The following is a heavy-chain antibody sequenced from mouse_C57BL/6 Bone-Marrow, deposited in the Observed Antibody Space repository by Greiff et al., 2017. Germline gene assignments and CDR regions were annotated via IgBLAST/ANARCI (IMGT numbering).Heavy chain of an antibody. CDR2: INPSNGGT. CDR1: GYTFTSYW. Sequence: QVQLQQPGTELVKPGASVKLSCKASGYTFTSYWMHWVKKRPGQGLEWIGNINPSNGGTNYNEKLKSKATLTVDKSSSTAYMQLSSLTSEDSAVYYCARESSSYALSGCDYWGQGTTLTVSS. CDR3: ARESSSYALSGCDY. D-gene: IGHD1-1*01. J-gene: IGHJ2*01. V-gene: IGHV1-53*01.